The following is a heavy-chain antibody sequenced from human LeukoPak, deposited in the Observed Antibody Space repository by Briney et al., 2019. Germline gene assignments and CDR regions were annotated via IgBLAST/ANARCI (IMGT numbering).Heavy chain of an antibody. J-gene: IGHJ6*03. V-gene: IGHV4-39*07. CDR1: GGSISSSSYY. Sequence: SETLSLTCTVSGGSISSSSYYWGWIRQPPGKGLEWIGSIYYSGSTYYNPSLKSRVTISVDTSKNQFSLKLSSVTAADTAVYYCARNAASSSWYWGDPYYYYYMDVWGKGTTVTVSS. CDR3: ARNAASSSWYWGDPYYYYYMDV. D-gene: IGHD6-13*01. CDR2: IYYSGST.